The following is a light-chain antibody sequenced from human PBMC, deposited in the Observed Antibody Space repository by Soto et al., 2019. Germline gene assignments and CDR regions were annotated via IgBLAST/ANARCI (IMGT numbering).Light chain of an antibody. CDR3: QQYGTSPT. CDR2: GVS. J-gene: IGKJ5*01. CDR1: QSVKSSY. V-gene: IGKV3-20*01. Sequence: EIVLTQSPPTLSLSPGEGASLSSRASQSVKSSYLAWHQQTPGQAPRLLLYGVSNRSTGIPDRFNASGSGTDFTLTISKLEPEVFAVYYCQQYGTSPTFGQGTRLEIK.